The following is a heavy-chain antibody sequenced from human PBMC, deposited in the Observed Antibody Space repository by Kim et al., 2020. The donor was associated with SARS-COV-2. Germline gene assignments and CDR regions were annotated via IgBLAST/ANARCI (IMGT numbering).Heavy chain of an antibody. V-gene: IGHV1-18*01. CDR1: GYTFTSYG. CDR3: ARVEPGYYDFWSGYSYYFDY. CDR2: ISAYNGNT. Sequence: ASVKVSCKASGYTFTSYGISWVRQAPGQGLEWMGWISAYNGNTNYAQKLQGRVTMTTDTSTSTAYMELRRLRSDDTAVYYCARVEPGYYDFWSGYSYYFDYWGQGTLVTVSS. J-gene: IGHJ4*02. D-gene: IGHD3-3*01.